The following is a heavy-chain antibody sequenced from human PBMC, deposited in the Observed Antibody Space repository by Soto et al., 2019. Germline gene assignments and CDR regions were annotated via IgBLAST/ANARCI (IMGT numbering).Heavy chain of an antibody. D-gene: IGHD6-6*01. Sequence: QAPGQGLEWMGWISAYNGNTNYAQKLQGRVTMTTDTSAGTAYMELRSLRSDDTAVYYCARDMTLYSSSLSDYWGQGTLVTVSS. V-gene: IGHV1-18*01. J-gene: IGHJ4*02. CDR3: ARDMTLYSSSLSDY. CDR2: ISAYNGNT.